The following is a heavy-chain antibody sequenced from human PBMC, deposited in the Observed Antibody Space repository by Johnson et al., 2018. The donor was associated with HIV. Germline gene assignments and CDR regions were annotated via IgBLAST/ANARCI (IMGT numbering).Heavy chain of an antibody. CDR2: ISGSTGRT. V-gene: IGHV3-23*04. CDR3: AKRGSGWPSDAFDI. J-gene: IGHJ3*02. Sequence: VQLVESGGGLVQPGRSLRLSCAASGFTFDDYAMHWVRQAPGKGLEWVSGISGSTGRTNYADSVKGRFTISRDNSKNTLYLQMNSLRAEDTAVYYCAKRGSGWPSDAFDIWGQGTMVTVSS. D-gene: IGHD6-19*01. CDR1: GFTFDDYA.